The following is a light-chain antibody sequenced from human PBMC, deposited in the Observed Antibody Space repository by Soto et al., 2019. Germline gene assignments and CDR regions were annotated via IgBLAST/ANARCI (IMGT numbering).Light chain of an antibody. CDR3: QQRSNWPPFT. CDR2: DAS. Sequence: ETVLTQSPATLSLSPEERATLSCRASQSVGRYLAWYQQKPGQDPRLLISDASNRATGIPARFSGSGSGTDFTLTISSLEPEDFAVYYCQQRSNWPPFTFGPGTTVDLK. V-gene: IGKV3-11*01. CDR1: QSVGRY. J-gene: IGKJ3*01.